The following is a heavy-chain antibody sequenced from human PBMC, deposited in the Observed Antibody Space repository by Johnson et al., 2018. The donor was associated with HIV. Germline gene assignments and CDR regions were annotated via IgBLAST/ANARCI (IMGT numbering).Heavy chain of an antibody. J-gene: IGHJ3*02. V-gene: IGHV3-30*04. D-gene: IGHD2-15*01. CDR2: ISYDGSNK. CDR3: AGRDLLRAFDI. Sequence: VQLVESGGGVVQPGRSLRLSCAASGFTFSSYAMHWVRQAPGKGLEWVAVISYDGSNKYYADSVKGRFTISRDNSKNTLYLQMNSLRAEDTAVYYCAGRDLLRAFDIWGQGTMVTVSS. CDR1: GFTFSSYA.